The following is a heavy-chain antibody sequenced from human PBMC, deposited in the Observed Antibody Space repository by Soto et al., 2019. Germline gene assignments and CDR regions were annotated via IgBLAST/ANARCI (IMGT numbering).Heavy chain of an antibody. D-gene: IGHD6-6*01. CDR1: GFTFSSYG. V-gene: IGHV3-30*18. J-gene: IGHJ6*02. CDR2: ISYDGSNK. CDR3: AKDGSSSGLYYYYGMDV. Sequence: GGSLRLSCAASGFTFSSYGMHWVRQAPGKGLEWVAVISYDGSNKYYADSVKGRFTISRDNSKNTLYLQMNSLRAEDTAVYYCAKDGSSSGLYYYYGMDVWGQGTTVTVSS.